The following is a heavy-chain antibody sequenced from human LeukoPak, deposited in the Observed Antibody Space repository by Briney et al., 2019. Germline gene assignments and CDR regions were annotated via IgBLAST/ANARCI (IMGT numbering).Heavy chain of an antibody. CDR2: LDESGSAT. V-gene: IGHV3-23*05. J-gene: IGHJ4*02. CDR3: AKKGSLVSPGNYFDY. CDR1: GFTFSSYA. Sequence: GGSLRLSCAASGFTFSSYAMGWVRQALGEGLEWVSSLDESGSATYYADSVKGRFTISRDNSKNTLYLQMDSLRAEDTAVYYCAKKGSLVSPGNYFDYWGQGTLVTVSS. D-gene: IGHD2-2*01.